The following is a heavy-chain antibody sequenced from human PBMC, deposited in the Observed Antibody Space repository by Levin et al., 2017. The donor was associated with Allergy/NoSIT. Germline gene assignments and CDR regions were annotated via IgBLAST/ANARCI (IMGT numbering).Heavy chain of an antibody. CDR2: IYYSGST. CDR3: ARHLNYDYVWGSYRSVAFDI. V-gene: IGHV4-39*01. D-gene: IGHD3-16*02. Sequence: SSETLSLTCTVSGGSISSSSYYWGWIRQPPGKGLEWIGSIYYSGSTYYNPSLKSRVTISVDTSKNQFSLKLSSVTAADTAVYYCARHLNYDYVWGSYRSVAFDIWGQGTMVTVSS. CDR1: GGSISSSSYY. J-gene: IGHJ3*02.